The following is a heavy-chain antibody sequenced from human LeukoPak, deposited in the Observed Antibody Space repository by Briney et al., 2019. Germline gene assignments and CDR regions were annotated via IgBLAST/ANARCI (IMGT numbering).Heavy chain of an antibody. CDR3: ARGRCPLYYDFWSGYYTNWFDP. J-gene: IGHJ5*02. CDR1: GGSISSGDYY. D-gene: IGHD3-3*01. V-gene: IGHV4-30-4*01. Sequence: SETLSLTCTVSGGSISSGDYYWSWIRQPPGKSLEWIGYIYYSGSTYYNPSLKSRVTISVDTSKNQFSLKLSSVTAADTAVYYCARGRCPLYYDFWSGYYTNWFDPWGQGTLVTVSS. CDR2: IYYSGST.